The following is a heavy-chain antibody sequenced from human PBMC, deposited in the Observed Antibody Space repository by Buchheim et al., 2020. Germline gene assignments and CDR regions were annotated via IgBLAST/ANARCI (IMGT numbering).Heavy chain of an antibody. V-gene: IGHV4-61*02. D-gene: IGHD4-23*01. CDR2: IHRGGSA. CDR3: ARAYYGGNSNWFGP. CDR1: GDSISSGTYY. J-gene: IGHJ5*02. Sequence: QVQVLESGPGLVKPSQTLSLTCSVSGDSISSGTYYWNWIRQPAGKGLEWLGRIHRGGSADFNPSLKSRVTISVEPSQNQISLKLNSVTAADTAVYYCARAYYGGNSNWFGPWGQGTL.